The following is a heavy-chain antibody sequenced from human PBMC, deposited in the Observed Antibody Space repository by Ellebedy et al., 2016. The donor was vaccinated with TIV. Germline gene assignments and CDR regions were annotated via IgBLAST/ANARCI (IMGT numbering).Heavy chain of an antibody. Sequence: GGSLRLXCAASGFTFSSYGMHWVRQAPGKGLEWVAVIWYDGSNKYYADSVKGRFTISRDNSKNTLYLQMNSLRAEGTAVYYRARARLDWNWFDPWGQGTLVTVSS. CDR2: IWYDGSNK. J-gene: IGHJ5*02. D-gene: IGHD3-9*01. CDR3: ARARLDWNWFDP. V-gene: IGHV3-33*01. CDR1: GFTFSSYG.